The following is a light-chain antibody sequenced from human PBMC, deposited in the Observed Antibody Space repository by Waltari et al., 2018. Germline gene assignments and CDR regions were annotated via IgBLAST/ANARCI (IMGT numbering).Light chain of an antibody. J-gene: IGLJ3*02. CDR3: ATWDDNLKGL. Sequence: QSLLTQPASASGTPGQRVTISCSGSTSNIGSNAVNWYQVVPGTAPKLLIYNNNQRPSEVPDRFSGSKSGTSASLAISGLQSDDEADYYCATWDDNLKGLFGGGTKLTVL. CDR2: NNN. CDR1: TSNIGSNA. V-gene: IGLV1-44*01.